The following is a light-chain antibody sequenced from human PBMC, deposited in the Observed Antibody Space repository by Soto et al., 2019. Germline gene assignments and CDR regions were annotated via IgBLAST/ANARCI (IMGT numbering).Light chain of an antibody. CDR3: QVWDSSSDHVV. J-gene: IGLJ2*01. Sequence: SYELTQPPSVSVAPGQTARITCGGNNIGSESVHWYQQKPGQAPVLVVFDDSDRPSGLPERFSGSNSGNTATLTISRVEAGDEADYFCQVWDSSSDHVVFGGGTKLTVL. V-gene: IGLV3-21*02. CDR1: NIGSES. CDR2: DDS.